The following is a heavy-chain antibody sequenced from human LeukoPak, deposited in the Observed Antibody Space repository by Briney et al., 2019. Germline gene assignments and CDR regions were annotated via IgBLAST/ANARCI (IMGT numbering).Heavy chain of an antibody. J-gene: IGHJ4*02. CDR2: ISYDGSDK. D-gene: IGHD6-13*01. V-gene: IGHV3-30-3*01. CDR1: GFTFSSYA. Sequence: GGSLRLSCAASGFTFSSYAMHWVRQAPGKGLEWVAVISYDGSDKYYADSVKGRFTISRDNSKNTLYLQMNSLRAEDTAVYYCARDQAAAGTPDYWGQGTLVTVSS. CDR3: ARDQAAAGTPDY.